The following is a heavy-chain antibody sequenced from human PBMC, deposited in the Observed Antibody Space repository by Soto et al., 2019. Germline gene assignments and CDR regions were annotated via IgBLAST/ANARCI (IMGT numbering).Heavy chain of an antibody. CDR2: ISYDGSNK. CDR3: AKVGLWARGYYDRSGYVPPYYLDY. CDR1: GFIFSSYG. D-gene: IGHD3-22*01. Sequence: FLRLSCAACGFIFSSYGVHRFRQAPGKGLEWVAVISYDGSNKYYADSVKGRFTISRENSKNTLYLQMNSLRAEDTAVYYCAKVGLWARGYYDRSGYVPPYYLDYWRQGTVVTVSS. J-gene: IGHJ4*02. V-gene: IGHV3-30*18.